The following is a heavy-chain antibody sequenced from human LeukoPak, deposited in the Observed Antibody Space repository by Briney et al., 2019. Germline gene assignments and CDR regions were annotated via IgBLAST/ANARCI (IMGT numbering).Heavy chain of an antibody. V-gene: IGHV4-61*01. CDR1: GGSVSSDSYY. CDR2: IYYSGST. Sequence: SETLSLTCTVSGGSVSSDSYYWSWIRQPPGKGLEWFAYIYYSGSTNSNPSLQSRVTISLDTSKNQFALKLSSVTAADTAVYYCARSIAAAGHNFDSWGQGTLVSVSS. J-gene: IGHJ4*02. D-gene: IGHD6-13*01. CDR3: ARSIAAAGHNFDS.